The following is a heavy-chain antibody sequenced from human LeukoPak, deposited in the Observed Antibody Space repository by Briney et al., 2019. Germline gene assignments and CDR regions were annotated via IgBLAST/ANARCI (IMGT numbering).Heavy chain of an antibody. CDR2: FDPEDGET. Sequence: ASVKDSCKVSGSTLNEFSMHRVRQAPGKGLEWMGGFDPEDGETLYAQNFQGRVTMTEDTSTDTAYMEVSSLRSDDTAVYYCATVASRLERRGRFDYCGQGTLVTVSS. CDR1: GSTLNEFS. V-gene: IGHV1-24*01. D-gene: IGHD1-1*01. J-gene: IGHJ4*02. CDR3: ATVASRLERRGRFDY.